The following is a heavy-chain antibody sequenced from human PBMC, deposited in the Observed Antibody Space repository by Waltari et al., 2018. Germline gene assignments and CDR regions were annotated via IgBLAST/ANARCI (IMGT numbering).Heavy chain of an antibody. Sequence: QVQLVQSGSEMKKPGASVKVSCKASGYTFINYGVNWVRQAPGQGLEWMGWLNTTTGQPTSAPGFTGRVVFSSDTSVNTAYLQISNLKTEDTAVYSCAGVDIVIVPAADNWFDPWGQGTLVTVSS. CDR3: AGVDIVIVPAADNWFDP. CDR2: LNTTTGQP. J-gene: IGHJ5*02. V-gene: IGHV7-4-1*02. D-gene: IGHD2-2*03. CDR1: GYTFINYG.